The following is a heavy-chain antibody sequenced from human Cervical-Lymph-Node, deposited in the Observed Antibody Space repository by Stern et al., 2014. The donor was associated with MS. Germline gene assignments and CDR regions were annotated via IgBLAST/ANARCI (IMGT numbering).Heavy chain of an antibody. CDR1: GFTSSDHY. Sequence: EVQLVESGGGLVQPGGSLRLSCAASGFTSSDHYMDWVRQAPGKGLELVGRTRNEANSYTTVYAASVTGRFAISRDDSENSVYLQMNSLKIEDTAVYYCARGYHSFDVWGQGTTVTVSS. J-gene: IGHJ6*02. CDR3: ARGYHSFDV. V-gene: IGHV3-72*01. D-gene: IGHD1-26*01. CDR2: TRNEANSYTT.